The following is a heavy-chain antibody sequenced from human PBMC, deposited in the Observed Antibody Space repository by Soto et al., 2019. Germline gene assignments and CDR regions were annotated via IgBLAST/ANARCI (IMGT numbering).Heavy chain of an antibody. Sequence: SVKVSCKASGVTFSSYAISWVRQAPGQGLEWMGGIIPIFGTANYAQKFQGRVTITADESTSTAYMELSSLRSEDTAAYYCAVDTYYYDSSGYYVFDYWGQGTLVTVSS. V-gene: IGHV1-69*13. CDR1: GVTFSSYA. CDR3: AVDTYYYDSSGYYVFDY. CDR2: IIPIFGTA. D-gene: IGHD3-22*01. J-gene: IGHJ4*02.